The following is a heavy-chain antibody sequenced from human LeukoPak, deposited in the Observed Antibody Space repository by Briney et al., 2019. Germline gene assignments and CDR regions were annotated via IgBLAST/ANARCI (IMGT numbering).Heavy chain of an antibody. CDR3: ASKGGSSGWRDY. V-gene: IGHV3-21*01. D-gene: IGHD6-19*01. CDR2: ISSSSSYI. Sequence: PGRSLRLSCAASGFTFDDYAMNWVRQAPGKGLEWVSSISSSSSYIYYADSVKGRFTISRDNAKNSLYLQMNSLRAEDTAVYYCASKGGSSGWRDYWGQGTLVTVSS. CDR1: GFTFDDYA. J-gene: IGHJ4*02.